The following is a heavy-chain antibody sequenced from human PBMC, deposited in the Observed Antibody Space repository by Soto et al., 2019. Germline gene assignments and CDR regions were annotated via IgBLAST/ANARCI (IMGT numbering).Heavy chain of an antibody. D-gene: IGHD1-26*01. J-gene: IGHJ4*02. CDR2: ISATGGGT. Sequence: PWGSLRLSCAASGFKFSNYAMSWVRQAPGKGLEWVSLISATGGGTYYGDSVKGRFTISRDNSHNTLYLQVHSLTAEDTAVYYCAKDRRAGRTSAFYFDFWGQGAQVTVSS. CDR3: AKDRRAGRTSAFYFDF. V-gene: IGHV3-23*02. CDR1: GFKFSNYA.